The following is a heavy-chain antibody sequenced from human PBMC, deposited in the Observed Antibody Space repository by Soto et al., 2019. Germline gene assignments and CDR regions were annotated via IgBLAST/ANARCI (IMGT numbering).Heavy chain of an antibody. J-gene: IGHJ6*02. CDR3: ARVSSRSPLAYYYGMDV. Sequence: SVKVPCKASGGTFSSYAIRWVRQAPGQGLEWMGGIIPIFGTANYAQKFQGRVTITADESTSTAYMELSSLRSEDTAVYYCARVSSRSPLAYYYGMDVWGQGTTVTVSS. CDR1: GGTFSSYA. V-gene: IGHV1-69*13. CDR2: IIPIFGTA. D-gene: IGHD1-26*01.